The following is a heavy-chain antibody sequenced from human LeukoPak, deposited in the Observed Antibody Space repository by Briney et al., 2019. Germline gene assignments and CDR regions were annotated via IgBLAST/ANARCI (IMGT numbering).Heavy chain of an antibody. V-gene: IGHV3-30*03. Sequence: GGSLRLSCAASGFTFRSYGMHWVRQAPGKGLEWVAVISYDGSNKHYVDSVKGRFSISRDNSKNTVYLQTNSLRAEDTAVYYCAIYVYYHGSGFYIRGQGTMVTVSS. CDR2: ISYDGSNK. D-gene: IGHD3-10*01. CDR3: AIYVYYHGSGFYI. J-gene: IGHJ3*02. CDR1: GFTFRSYG.